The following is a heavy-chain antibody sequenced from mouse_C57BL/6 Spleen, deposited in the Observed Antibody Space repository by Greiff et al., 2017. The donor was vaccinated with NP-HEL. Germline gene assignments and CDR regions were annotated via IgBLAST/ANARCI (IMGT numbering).Heavy chain of an antibody. D-gene: IGHD2-5*01. V-gene: IGHV1-55*01. Sequence: QVQLQQPGAELVKPGASVKMSCKASGYTFTSYWITWVKQRPGQGLEWIGDIYPGSGSTNYNEKFKSKATLTVDTSSSTAYMQLSSLTSEDSAVYYCARGIVTTYYAMDYWGQGTSVTVSS. J-gene: IGHJ4*01. CDR3: ARGIVTTYYAMDY. CDR1: GYTFTSYW. CDR2: IYPGSGST.